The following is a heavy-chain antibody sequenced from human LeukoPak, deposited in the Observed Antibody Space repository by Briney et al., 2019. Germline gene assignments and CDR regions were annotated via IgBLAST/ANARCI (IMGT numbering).Heavy chain of an antibody. Sequence: PGGSLRLSCAASGFTFSRFWMSWVRQAPGKGLERVAVIWYDGSNKYYADSVKGRLTISRANSKNPLYLQMNSLRAEDTAVYYCAKDIRIAAAGLDYWGQGTLVTVSS. CDR2: IWYDGSNK. J-gene: IGHJ4*02. CDR1: GFTFSRFW. CDR3: AKDIRIAAAGLDY. V-gene: IGHV3-33*06. D-gene: IGHD6-13*01.